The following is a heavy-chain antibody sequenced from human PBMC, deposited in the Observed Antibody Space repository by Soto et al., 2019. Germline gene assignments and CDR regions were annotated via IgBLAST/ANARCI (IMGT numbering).Heavy chain of an antibody. CDR1: GFTFSNAW. Sequence: PGGSLRLSCAASGFTFSNAWINWVRQTPGRGLEWVGRVKSKNDGGTTDFAAPVKGRFAISRDDSKNMVYLEMNSLQTEDTAMYYCXXXXXXXXXXXXXXYWGHGTLVTVSS. V-gene: IGHV3-15*07. CDR3: XXXXXXXXXXXXXXY. CDR2: VKSKNDGGTT. J-gene: IGHJ4*01.